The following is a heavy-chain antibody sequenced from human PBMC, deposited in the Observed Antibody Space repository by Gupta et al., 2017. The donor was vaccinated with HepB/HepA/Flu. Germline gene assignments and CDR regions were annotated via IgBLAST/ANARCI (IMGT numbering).Heavy chain of an antibody. CDR1: GFTFNNYW. CDR2: IKRDGLVS. V-gene: IGHV3-74*01. Sequence: EVQLVESGGGLIQPEGSLRLSCVGSGFTFNNYWMHWVRQAPGKGLGWVSRIKRDGLVSYADSVKGRFTVSRDNAENTLYLQMNNLRAEDTAIYYCTRVTYSGNSYSGLDVWGQGTTVTVSS. CDR3: TRVTYSGNSYSGLDV. D-gene: IGHD3-16*01. J-gene: IGHJ6*02.